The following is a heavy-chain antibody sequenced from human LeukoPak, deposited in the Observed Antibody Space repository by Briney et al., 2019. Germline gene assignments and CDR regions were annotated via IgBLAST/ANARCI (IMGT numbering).Heavy chain of an antibody. D-gene: IGHD3-22*01. Sequence: ASVKVSCKASGYTFTSYYMHWVRQAPGQGLEWMGIINPSSGSTSYAQKFQGRVTMTRDTSTSTVYMELSSLRSEDTAVYYCARDTYYYDSSGYFFDYWGQGTLVTVSS. V-gene: IGHV1-46*03. CDR3: ARDTYYYDSSGYFFDY. J-gene: IGHJ4*02. CDR2: INPSSGST. CDR1: GYTFTSYY.